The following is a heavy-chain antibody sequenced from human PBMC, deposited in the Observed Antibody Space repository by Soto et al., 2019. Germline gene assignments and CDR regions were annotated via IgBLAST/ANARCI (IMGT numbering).Heavy chain of an antibody. D-gene: IGHD2-15*01. V-gene: IGHV1-8*01. CDR1: GYTFTNHG. J-gene: IGHJ4*02. CDR2: MKPDSGRA. CDR3: ARIMDYSVSDY. Sequence: GASVKVSCKVSGYTFTNHGINWVRQTTGQGLEWMGWMKPDSGRAGYAQQFQGRVTMTTNTSTSTAYMELSSLRSDDTAVYYCARIMDYSVSDYWGQGTLVTVSS.